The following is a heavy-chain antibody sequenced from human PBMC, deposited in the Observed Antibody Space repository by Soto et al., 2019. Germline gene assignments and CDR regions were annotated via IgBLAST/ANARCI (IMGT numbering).Heavy chain of an antibody. CDR3: AKGVVAAATNRPSDY. Sequence: EVQLLESGGGLEQPGGSLRLSCAASGFTFSRYAMSWVRQAPGKGLEWVSIISVSGDITYYADSVKGRFTISRDNSKNTLYLQMNSLRAEDTALYYCAKGVVAAATNRPSDYWGRGTLVTVSS. J-gene: IGHJ4*02. D-gene: IGHD2-15*01. CDR2: ISVSGDIT. V-gene: IGHV3-23*01. CDR1: GFTFSRYA.